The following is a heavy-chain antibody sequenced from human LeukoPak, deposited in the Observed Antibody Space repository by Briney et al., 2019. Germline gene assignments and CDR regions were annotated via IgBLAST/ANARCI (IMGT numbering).Heavy chain of an antibody. CDR3: ARSSGSYGALEF. V-gene: IGHV3-64*02. CDR1: GFTFSSHP. CDR2: ISSNGGST. J-gene: IGHJ4*02. Sequence: AGGSLRPSCAASGFTFSSHPMHWVRQAPGKGLEYVSRISSNGGSTYYADSVKGRFVISRDNSNNTMYLQMSSLRTEDMAVYYCARSSGSYGALEFWGQGALVTVSS. D-gene: IGHD1-26*01.